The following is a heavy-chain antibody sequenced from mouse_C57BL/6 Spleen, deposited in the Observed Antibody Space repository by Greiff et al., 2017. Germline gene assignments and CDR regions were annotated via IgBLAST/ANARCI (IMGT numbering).Heavy chain of an antibody. CDR2: ISSGGEYI. CDR3: TRDYYYGSSYEGDY. J-gene: IGHJ4*01. D-gene: IGHD1-1*01. CDR1: GFTFSSYA. Sequence: EVKLVESGEGLVKPGGSLKLSCAASGFTFSSYAMSWVRQTPEKRLEWVAYISSGGEYIYYADTVKGRFTISRDNARNTLYLQMSSLKSEDTAMYYCTRDYYYGSSYEGDYWGQGTSVTVSS. V-gene: IGHV5-9-1*02.